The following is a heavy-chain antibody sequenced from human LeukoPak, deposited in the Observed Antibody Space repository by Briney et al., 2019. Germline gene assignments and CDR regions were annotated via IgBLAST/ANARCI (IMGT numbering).Heavy chain of an antibody. D-gene: IGHD6-19*01. CDR3: ASSSGSGWQLDY. J-gene: IGHJ4*02. V-gene: IGHV3-43*02. CDR2: ISGDGGTT. CDR1: GFTFDDYA. Sequence: GGSLRLSCAASGFTFDDYAMHWVRQAPGKRLEWVSLISGDGGTTYYADSVKGRFTISRDNSKNTLYLQMNSLRAEDTAVYYCASSSGSGWQLDYWGQGTLVTVSS.